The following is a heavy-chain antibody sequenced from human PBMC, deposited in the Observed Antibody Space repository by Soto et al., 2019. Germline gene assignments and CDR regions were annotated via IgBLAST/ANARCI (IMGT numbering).Heavy chain of an antibody. D-gene: IGHD1-1*01. V-gene: IGHV4-34*01. CDR1: GGSFSGYY. J-gene: IGHJ5*02. CDR3: ARHQSLKTDNWFDP. Sequence: SETLSLTCAVYGGSFSGYYWSWIRQPPGKGLEWIGEINHSGSTNYNPSLKSRVTISVDTSKNQFSLKLSSVTAADTAMYYCARHQSLKTDNWFDPWGQGTLVTVSS. CDR2: INHSGST.